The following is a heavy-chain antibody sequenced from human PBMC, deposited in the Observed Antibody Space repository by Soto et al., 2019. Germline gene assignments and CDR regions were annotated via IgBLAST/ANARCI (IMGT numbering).Heavy chain of an antibody. D-gene: IGHD6-19*01. V-gene: IGHV1-3*01. CDR1: GYTLSSYA. CDR3: ARVPWGSLSGWKNWLDP. CDR2: INGGNGDT. J-gene: IGHJ5*02. Sequence: QVQLVQSGAEVKKPGASVKVSCKTSGYTLSSYAVHWVLQAPGQRLEWMGWINGGNGDTRYSEKFQGRVTITRDTSASTGYMELSSLRSEDTAVYYCARVPWGSLSGWKNWLDPWGQGTLVTVSS.